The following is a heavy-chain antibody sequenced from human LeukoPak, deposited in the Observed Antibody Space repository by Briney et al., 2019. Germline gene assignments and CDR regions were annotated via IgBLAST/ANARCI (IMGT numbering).Heavy chain of an antibody. CDR1: GFTFSSYS. CDR3: ARGGGGGNPFDY. D-gene: IGHD4-23*01. J-gene: IGHJ4*02. V-gene: IGHV3-21*01. CDR2: ISSSSSYI. Sequence: EGSLRLSCAASGFTFSSYSMNWVRQAPGKGLEWVSSISSSSSYIYYADSVKGRFTISRDNAKNSLYLQMNSLRAEDTAVYYCARGGGGGNPFDYWGQGTLVTVSS.